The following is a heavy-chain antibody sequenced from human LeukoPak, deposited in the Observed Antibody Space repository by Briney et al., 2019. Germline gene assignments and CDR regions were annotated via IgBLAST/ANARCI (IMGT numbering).Heavy chain of an antibody. CDR2: IRNDGSNK. CDR1: GFTFSSYA. CDR3: AKRDY. Sequence: GGSLRLSCAASGFTFSSYAMHWVRQAPGKGLEWVTFIRNDGSNKYYADSVKGRFTISRDNSKNTLYLQMNSLRAEDTAVYYCAKRDYWGQGTLVTVSS. J-gene: IGHJ4*02. V-gene: IGHV3-30*02.